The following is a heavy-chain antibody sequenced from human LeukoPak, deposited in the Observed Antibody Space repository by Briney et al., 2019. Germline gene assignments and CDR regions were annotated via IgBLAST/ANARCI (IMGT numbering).Heavy chain of an antibody. D-gene: IGHD6-13*01. J-gene: IGHJ5*02. Sequence: GALRLSCAASGFTFSSYDMTWIRQPPGKGLEWIGEINHSGSTNYNPSLKSRVTISVDTSKNQFSLKLSSVTAADTAVYYCARHRGYLSGPPRQLVRWFDPWGQGTLVTVSS. V-gene: IGHV4-34*01. CDR1: GFTFSSYD. CDR2: INHSGST. CDR3: ARHRGYLSGPPRQLVRWFDP.